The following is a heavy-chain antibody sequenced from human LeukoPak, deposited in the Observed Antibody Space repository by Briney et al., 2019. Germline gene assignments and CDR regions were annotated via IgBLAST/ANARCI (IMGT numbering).Heavy chain of an antibody. CDR3: VKDQRSGGVVPAAMDYYGMDV. J-gene: IGHJ6*02. Sequence: PGGSLRLSCSASGFXFSSYAMHWVRQAPGKGQEYVSAISSNGGSTYYADSVKGRFTISRDNSKNTLYLQMSSLRAEDTAVYYCVKDQRSGGVVPAAMDYYGMDVWGQGTTVTVSS. CDR1: GFXFSSYA. D-gene: IGHD2-2*01. CDR2: ISSNGGST. V-gene: IGHV3-64D*06.